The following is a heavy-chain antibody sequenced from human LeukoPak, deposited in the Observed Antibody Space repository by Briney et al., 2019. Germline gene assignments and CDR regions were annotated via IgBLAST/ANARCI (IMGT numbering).Heavy chain of an antibody. V-gene: IGHV4-4*07. CDR2: IYPSGST. CDR3: ARAPAATGTDYFDY. CDR1: AESMGSYW. J-gene: IGHJ4*02. Sequence: SETLSLTCTVSAESMGSYWWSWIRQPAGKGLEYIGRIYPSGSTNYNPSLMSRVTMSVDPSKNQFSLKLSSVTAADTAVYYCARAPAATGTDYFDYWGQGTLVTVSS. D-gene: IGHD6-13*01.